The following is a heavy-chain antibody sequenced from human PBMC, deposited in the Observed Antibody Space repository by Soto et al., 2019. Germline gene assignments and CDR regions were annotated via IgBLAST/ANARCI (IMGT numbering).Heavy chain of an antibody. CDR1: GFTFNNYY. CDR2: ITGSSAST. J-gene: IGHJ6*02. V-gene: IGHV3-11*06. CDR3: ARFIPAAIRRDYGLDV. Sequence: PGGSLRLSCAASGFTFNNYYMGWIRQAQGKGLEWLSYITGSSASTSYGDSVKGRFTISRDNAKNSLYLQMNSLRAEDTAVYYCARFIPAAIRRDYGLDVWGQGTTVTVSS. D-gene: IGHD2-2*01.